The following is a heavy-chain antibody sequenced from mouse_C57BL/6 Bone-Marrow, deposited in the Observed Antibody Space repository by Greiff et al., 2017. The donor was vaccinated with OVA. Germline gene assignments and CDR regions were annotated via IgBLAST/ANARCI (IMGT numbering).Heavy chain of an antibody. CDR2: IDPSDSST. Sequence: QVQLQQPGAELVKPGASVKLSCKASGYTFTSYWMQWVKQRPGKGLEWIGEIDPSDSSTTYTQKFKGKAPLTVDTSSSTAYMQLSSLTSEDAAVYYCASGGDCSGWFAYWGQGTLVTVSA. D-gene: IGHD3-2*01. CDR1: GYTFTSYW. CDR3: ASGGDCSGWFAY. V-gene: IGHV1-50*01. J-gene: IGHJ3*01.